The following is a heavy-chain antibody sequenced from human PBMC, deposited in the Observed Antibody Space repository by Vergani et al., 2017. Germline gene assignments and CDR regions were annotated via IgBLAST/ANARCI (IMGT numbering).Heavy chain of an antibody. CDR2: ISSSSSYI. CDR1: GFTFSNYN. Sequence: VQLVESGGGVVQPGRSLRLSCAASGFTFSNYNMNWVRQAPGKGLEWVSSISSSSSYIYYADSVKGRFTISRDNAKNSLYLQMNSLRAEDTAVYYCARVAYYYDSSGYLGYDAFDIWGQGTMVTVSS. J-gene: IGHJ3*02. CDR3: ARVAYYYDSSGYLGYDAFDI. D-gene: IGHD3-22*01. V-gene: IGHV3-21*04.